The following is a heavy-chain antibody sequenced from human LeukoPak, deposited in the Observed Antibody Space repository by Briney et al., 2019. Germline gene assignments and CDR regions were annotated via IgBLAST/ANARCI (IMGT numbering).Heavy chain of an antibody. J-gene: IGHJ3*01. CDR2: IKQDGSEK. CDR3: ATSNDDSSVYRPFDV. CDR1: GFTFSNYW. V-gene: IGHV3-7*02. Sequence: GESLRLSCAASGFTFSNYWMTWVRQAPGKGLEWVANIKQDGSEKNHVGSVKGRFTISRDNAKNSLYLQMNSLRAEDTAVYHCATSNDDSSVYRPFDVWGQGTMVTVSS. D-gene: IGHD3-22*01.